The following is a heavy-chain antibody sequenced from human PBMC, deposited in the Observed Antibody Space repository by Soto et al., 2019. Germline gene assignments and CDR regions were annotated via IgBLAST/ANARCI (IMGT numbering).Heavy chain of an antibody. CDR1: GGTFSSYT. J-gene: IGHJ5*02. V-gene: IGHV1-69*02. Sequence: QVQLVQSGAEVKKPGSSVKVSCKASGGTFSSYTISWVRQAPGQGLEWMGRIIPILGIANYAQKFQGRVTLTADKSTSTAYMELSSLRSEDTAVYYCARWGGTAMVPYNWFDPWGQGTLVTVSS. D-gene: IGHD5-18*01. CDR2: IIPILGIA. CDR3: ARWGGTAMVPYNWFDP.